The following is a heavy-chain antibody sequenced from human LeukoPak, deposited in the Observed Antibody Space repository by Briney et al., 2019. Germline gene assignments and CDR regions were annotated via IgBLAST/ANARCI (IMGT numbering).Heavy chain of an antibody. D-gene: IGHD2-21*02. V-gene: IGHV3-23*01. CDR2: ISGSGGST. CDR1: GFTFSSYA. CDR3: AKWAQPLLYYYYYYMDV. Sequence: GXXLRLSCAASGFTFSSYAMSWVRQAPGKGMEWVSAISGSGGSTYYADSGKGRFTISRDNSKKTVYMQMNSLRAEDTAVYYCAKWAQPLLYYYYYYMDVWGKGTTVTVSS. J-gene: IGHJ6*03.